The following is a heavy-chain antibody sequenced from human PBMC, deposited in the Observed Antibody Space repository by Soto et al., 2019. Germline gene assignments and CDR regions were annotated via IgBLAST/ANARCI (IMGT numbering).Heavy chain of an antibody. CDR1: VGSSSSGDSY. CDR2: IDYSGST. Sequence: SETLSLTCTFSVGSSSSGDSYCSWIRQPPWKGLEWIGYIDYSGSTYYNPSLKSRVTISIDTSKNQFSLKLTSVTAADTAVYFCARALDYDILTGSATPGVNGKYFKAWRQRTLVSVSS. D-gene: IGHD3-9*01. CDR3: ARALDYDILTGSATPGVNGKYFKA. J-gene: IGHJ5*02. V-gene: IGHV4-30-4*01.